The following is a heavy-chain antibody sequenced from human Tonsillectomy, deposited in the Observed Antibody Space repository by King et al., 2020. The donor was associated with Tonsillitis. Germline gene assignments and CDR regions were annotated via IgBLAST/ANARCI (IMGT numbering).Heavy chain of an antibody. J-gene: IGHJ4*02. D-gene: IGHD5-18*01. CDR1: GFTFSSYA. V-gene: IGHV3-30*04. Sequence: HVQLVESGGGVVQPGRSLRLSCAASGFTFSSYAMHWVRQAPGKGLEWVALISHDGSNKDYADSVKGRFTISRDTSKNTVYLLMNSLRAEDTAIYYCARDTVGGYSYGRFDYWGQGTLVTVSS. CDR2: ISHDGSNK. CDR3: ARDTVGGYSYGRFDY.